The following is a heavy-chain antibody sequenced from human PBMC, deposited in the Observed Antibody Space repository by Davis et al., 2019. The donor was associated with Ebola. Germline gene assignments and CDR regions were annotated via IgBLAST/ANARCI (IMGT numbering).Heavy chain of an antibody. V-gene: IGHV4-34*01. CDR2: INHSGST. Sequence: SETLSLTCAVSGGSFSGYYWSWIRQPPGTGLEWIGEINHSGSTNYNPSLKSRVTISVATSKNQFSLKLSSVTAADTAVYYCATRHPSHFDYWGQGTLVTVSS. CDR3: ATRHPSHFDY. J-gene: IGHJ4*02. CDR1: GGSFSGYY.